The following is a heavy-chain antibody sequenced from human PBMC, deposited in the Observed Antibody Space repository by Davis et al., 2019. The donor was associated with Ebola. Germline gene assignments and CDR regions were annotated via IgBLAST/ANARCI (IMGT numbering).Heavy chain of an antibody. J-gene: IGHJ4*02. CDR1: GFTFSSYA. Sequence: PGGSLRLSCAASGFTFSSYAMSWVRQAPGKGLEWVSAISGSGGSTYYADSVKGRFTISRDNSKNTLYLQMNSLRVEDTAVYYCAKGYDFWSGYPYDYWGQGTLVTVSS. CDR3: AKGYDFWSGYPYDY. CDR2: ISGSGGST. V-gene: IGHV3-23*01. D-gene: IGHD3-3*01.